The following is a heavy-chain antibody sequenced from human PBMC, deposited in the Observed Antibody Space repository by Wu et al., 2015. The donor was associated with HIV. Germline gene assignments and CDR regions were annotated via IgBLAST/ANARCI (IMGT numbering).Heavy chain of an antibody. D-gene: IGHD1-26*01. J-gene: IGHJ4*02. CDR2: IIPIFGSA. CDR3: ARSKGELSHFDY. Sequence: QVQLVQSGAEVKKPGSSVKVSCEASGGTFSSYGVSWVRQAPGQGLEWMGRIIPIFGSANYAQNFQGRVTITADESTSTAYMELSSLRSEDTAVYYRARSKGELSHFDYWGQGTLVTVSS. V-gene: IGHV1-69*13. CDR1: GGTFSSYG.